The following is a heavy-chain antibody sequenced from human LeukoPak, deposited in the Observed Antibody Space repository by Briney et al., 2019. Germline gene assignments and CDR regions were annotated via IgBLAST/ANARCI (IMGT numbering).Heavy chain of an antibody. Sequence: SETLSLTCAVYGGSLSGYYWSWIRQPPGKGLEWIGEINHSGSTNYNPSLKSRVTISVDTSKNQFSLKLSSVTAADTAVYYCARGLAPGWGYYHYYMDVWGKGTTVAISS. CDR1: GGSLSGYY. CDR3: ARGLAPGWGYYHYYMDV. D-gene: IGHD6-19*01. J-gene: IGHJ6*03. V-gene: IGHV4-34*01. CDR2: INHSGST.